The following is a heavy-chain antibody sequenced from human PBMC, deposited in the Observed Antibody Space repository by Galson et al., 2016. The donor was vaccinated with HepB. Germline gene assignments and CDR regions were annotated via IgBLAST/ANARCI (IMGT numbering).Heavy chain of an antibody. CDR3: AIEGPIYTSSFDS. CDR1: GFIFSSYW. V-gene: IGHV3-74*01. J-gene: IGHJ4*02. Sequence: SLRLSCAASGFIFSSYWMHWVRQVPGKGLVWVSRINSDGSTTSYGDSVKGRFTISRDNAKNTLYLQMNSLRAEDTSVYYCAIEGPIYTSSFDSWGQGTLVTVSS. CDR2: INSDGSTT. D-gene: IGHD6-13*01.